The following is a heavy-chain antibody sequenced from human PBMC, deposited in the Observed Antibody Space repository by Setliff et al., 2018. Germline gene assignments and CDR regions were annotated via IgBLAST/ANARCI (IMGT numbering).Heavy chain of an antibody. CDR1: GFTFSSYR. D-gene: IGHD2-15*01. Sequence: PGGSLRLSCAASGFTFSSYRMHRVRQAPGKGLEWVAVIWDDGGNKYHADSVKGRFTISRDNSKNTLYLQMNSLRPEDTAVYYCARTCSGSGCYAGLESWGQGTPVTVS. CDR3: ARTCSGSGCYAGLES. J-gene: IGHJ4*02. CDR2: IWDDGGNK. V-gene: IGHV3-33*08.